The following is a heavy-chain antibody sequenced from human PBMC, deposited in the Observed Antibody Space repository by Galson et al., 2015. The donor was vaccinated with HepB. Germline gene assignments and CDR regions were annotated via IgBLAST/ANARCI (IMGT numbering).Heavy chain of an antibody. CDR3: AKVAAAGRRWEYYYYYMDV. V-gene: IGHV3-23*01. J-gene: IGHJ6*03. D-gene: IGHD6-13*01. Sequence: SLRLSCAASGFTFGSYWMSWVRQAPGKGLEWVSAITGSGGSTYYADSVKGRFTISRDNSKNTLYLQMNSLRAEDTALYYCAKVAAAGRRWEYYYYYMDVWGKGTTVTVSS. CDR2: ITGSGGST. CDR1: GFTFGSYW.